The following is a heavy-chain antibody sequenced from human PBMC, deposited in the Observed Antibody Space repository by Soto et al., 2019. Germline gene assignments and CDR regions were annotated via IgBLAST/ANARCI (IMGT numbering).Heavy chain of an antibody. CDR1: GFPLSTYG. CDR2: ITGTGGNT. J-gene: IGHJ6*02. Sequence: PGGSLRLSCAASGFPLSTYGMTWVRQAPGKGLEWVSAITGTGGNTYYVDSVKGRFTSSRDNSKNMLYLQVNSLRVEDTAVYYCVRIRGYWYGLDVWGQGTTVTVSS. V-gene: IGHV3-23*01. CDR3: VRIRGYWYGLDV.